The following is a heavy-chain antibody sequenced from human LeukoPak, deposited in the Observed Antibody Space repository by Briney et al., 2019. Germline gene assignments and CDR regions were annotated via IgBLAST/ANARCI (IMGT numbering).Heavy chain of an antibody. CDR1: GGSISSYY. Sequence: SETLSLTCTVSGGSISSYYWSWIRQPPGKGLEWIGYIYYSGSTNYNPSLKSRVTISVDTSKNQFSLKLSSVTAADTAVYYCARWEVVPAANDYWGQGTLVTVSS. D-gene: IGHD2-2*01. V-gene: IGHV4-59*12. CDR2: IYYSGST. J-gene: IGHJ4*02. CDR3: ARWEVVPAANDY.